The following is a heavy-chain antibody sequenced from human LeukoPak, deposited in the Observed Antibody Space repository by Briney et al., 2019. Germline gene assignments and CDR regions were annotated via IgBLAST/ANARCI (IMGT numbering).Heavy chain of an antibody. CDR3: LVWGTYMGVDY. V-gene: IGHV1-2*02. Sequence: ASVKVSCKAFGYTFTSNYMHWVRQAPGQGLEWMGWINPNSGGTNYAQKFQGRVTMTRDTSISTAYMELSRLRSDDTAVYYCLVWGTYMGVDYWGQGTLVTVSS. D-gene: IGHD3-16*01. J-gene: IGHJ4*02. CDR2: INPNSGGT. CDR1: GYTFTSNY.